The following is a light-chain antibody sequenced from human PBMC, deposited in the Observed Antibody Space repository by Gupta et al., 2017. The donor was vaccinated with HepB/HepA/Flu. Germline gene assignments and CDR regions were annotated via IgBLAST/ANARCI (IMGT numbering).Light chain of an antibody. V-gene: IGKV4-1*01. Sequence: DIVMTQSLDSLTVSLGEGATVNCKSSQSVLYSSNNKNYLAWYQQKPGQPPRLLIYWASTRESGVPDRFSGSGSETDFTLTISSLQAEDVAVYYWQQYYSPLLFTFGPGTKVDIK. CDR1: QSVLYSSNNKNY. J-gene: IGKJ3*01. CDR3: QQYYSPLLFT. CDR2: WAS.